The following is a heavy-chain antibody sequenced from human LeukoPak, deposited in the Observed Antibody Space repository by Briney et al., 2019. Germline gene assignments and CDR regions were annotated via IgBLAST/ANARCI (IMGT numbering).Heavy chain of an antibody. J-gene: IGHJ6*03. CDR2: INHSGST. V-gene: IGHV4-34*01. CDR3: ARGSPTYYYYYMDV. CDR1: GGSFSGYY. Sequence: SETLSLTCAVYGGSFSGYYWSWIRQPPGKGLEWIGEINHSGSTNYNPSLKSRVTISVDTSKNQFSLKLSSVTAADTAVYYCARGSPTYYYYYMDVWGKGTTVTVSS.